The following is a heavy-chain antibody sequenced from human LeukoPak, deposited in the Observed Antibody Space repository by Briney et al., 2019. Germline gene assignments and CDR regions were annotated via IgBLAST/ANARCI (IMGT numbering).Heavy chain of an antibody. Sequence: GGSLRLSCAASGLSFSTYVMRWVRQAPGKGLEWVSGISANGGNTYYADSVKGRFTISRDNSKNTLHLQMNSLRAEDTAVYYCARGGHCTSTTCDYHNGMDVWGQGTTVTVSS. CDR3: ARGGHCTSTTCDYHNGMDV. V-gene: IGHV3-23*01. CDR2: ISANGGNT. J-gene: IGHJ6*02. CDR1: GLSFSTYV. D-gene: IGHD2-2*03.